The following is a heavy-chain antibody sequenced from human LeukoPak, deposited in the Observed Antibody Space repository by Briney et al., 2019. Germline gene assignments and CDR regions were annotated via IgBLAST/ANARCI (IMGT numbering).Heavy chain of an antibody. CDR2: IYYSGST. J-gene: IGHJ3*02. D-gene: IGHD1-1*01. Sequence: PGGSLRLSCAASGFTFSSYWMSWVRQPPGKGLEWIGSIYYSGSTYYNPSLKSRVTISVDTSKNQFSLKLSSVTAADTAVYYCARLQLERRAFDIWGQGTMVTVSS. V-gene: IGHV4-39*01. CDR1: GFTFSSYW. CDR3: ARLQLERRAFDI.